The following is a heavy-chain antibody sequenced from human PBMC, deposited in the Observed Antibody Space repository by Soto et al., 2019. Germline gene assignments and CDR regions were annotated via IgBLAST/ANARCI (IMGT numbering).Heavy chain of an antibody. CDR1: GYTFTNFG. V-gene: IGHV1-18*01. D-gene: IGHD3-10*01. Sequence: ASVKVSCKASGYTFTNFGISWVRQAPGQGLEWMGWISAYNGNTNYAESVKGRFTISRDNSKSTLYLQMNSLRAEDTANYYCVRGSSYGSGTYYNLGFFGPWGQGTQVTVSS. J-gene: IGHJ5*02. CDR3: VRGSSYGSGTYYNLGFFGP. CDR2: ISAYNGNT.